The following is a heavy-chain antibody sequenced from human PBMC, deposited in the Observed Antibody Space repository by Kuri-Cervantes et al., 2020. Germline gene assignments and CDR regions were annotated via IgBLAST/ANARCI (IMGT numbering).Heavy chain of an antibody. CDR3: ARGPFYGGDY. J-gene: IGHJ4*02. D-gene: IGHD4/OR15-4a*01. V-gene: IGHV1-46*01. Sequence: ASVKVSCKASGYTFTSYYMHWVRQAPGQGLEWMGIINPSGGSATYAQKFQGRVTMTRDKSTSTVYMELSSLRSDDTAVYYCARGPFYGGDYWGQGTLVTVSS. CDR1: GYTFTSYY. CDR2: INPSGGSA.